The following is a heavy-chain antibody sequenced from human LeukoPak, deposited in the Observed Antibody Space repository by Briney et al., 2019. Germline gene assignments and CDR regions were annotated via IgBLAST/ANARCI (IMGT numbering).Heavy chain of an antibody. CDR3: ARGGASSRYFGY. Sequence: SETLSLTCTVSGGSISGHFWSWIRQPPGKGLEWIGFVSYSGDTNYSPSFNGRVTISLDTSMSQFSLNLNSVTAADTAVYFCARGGASSRYFGYWGQGTLVTVSS. D-gene: IGHD1-26*01. CDR1: GGSISGHF. J-gene: IGHJ4*02. CDR2: VSYSGDT. V-gene: IGHV4-59*11.